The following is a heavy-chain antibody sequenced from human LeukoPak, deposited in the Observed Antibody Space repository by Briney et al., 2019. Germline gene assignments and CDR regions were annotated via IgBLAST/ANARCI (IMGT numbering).Heavy chain of an antibody. Sequence: GGSLRLSCAASGFTFSNAWMSWVRQAPGKGLEWVGRIKSKTDGGTTDYAAPVKGRFTISRDDSKNTLYLQLNSLKTEDTAVYYCTTDLGDFVVVPAAMNYWGQGTLVTVSS. CDR2: IKSKTDGGTT. J-gene: IGHJ4*02. CDR3: TTDLGDFVVVPAAMNY. D-gene: IGHD2-2*01. CDR1: GFTFSNAW. V-gene: IGHV3-15*01.